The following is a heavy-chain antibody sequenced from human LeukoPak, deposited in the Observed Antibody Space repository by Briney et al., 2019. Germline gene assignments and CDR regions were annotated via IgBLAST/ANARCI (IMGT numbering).Heavy chain of an antibody. D-gene: IGHD6-19*01. J-gene: IGHJ4*02. Sequence: GGSLRLSCAASGFMFNSYAMSWVRQAPGKGLEWVLSISGYGDNTYYADSVKGRFTISRDNSKKTLYLQMNSLRAEDTAVYYCAKEDYSSGSYYFDYWGRGTLVTVSS. CDR2: ISGYGDNT. CDR1: GFMFNSYA. CDR3: AKEDYSSGSYYFDY. V-gene: IGHV3-23*01.